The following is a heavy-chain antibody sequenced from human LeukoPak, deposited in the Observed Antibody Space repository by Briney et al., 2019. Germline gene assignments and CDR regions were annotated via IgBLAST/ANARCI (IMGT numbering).Heavy chain of an antibody. D-gene: IGHD2-15*01. CDR3: ARDYCIDGCPPGY. J-gene: IGHJ4*02. Sequence: GGSLRLSCTASGFTFSSYTMSWVRQAPGKGLKWVSTISTGGGNTYYADSVQGRFTVSRDNAKNSLYLQMNSLRAEDTAVYYCARDYCIDGCPPGYWGQGTRVTVSP. V-gene: IGHV3-23*01. CDR1: GFTFSSYT. CDR2: ISTGGGNT.